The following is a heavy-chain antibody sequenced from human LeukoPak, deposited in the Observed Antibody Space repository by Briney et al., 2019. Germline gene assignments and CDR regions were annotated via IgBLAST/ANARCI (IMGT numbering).Heavy chain of an antibody. CDR2: INHSGST. Sequence: SETLSLTCAVYGGSFSGYYWSWIRQPPGKGLEWIGEINHSGSTNYNPSLKSRVTISLDTSRNQFSLKLNSVTAADTAVYYCAKSNGYGLIDIWGQGTMVTVSS. V-gene: IGHV4-34*01. CDR1: GGSFSGYY. J-gene: IGHJ3*02. D-gene: IGHD3-22*01. CDR3: AKSNGYGLIDI.